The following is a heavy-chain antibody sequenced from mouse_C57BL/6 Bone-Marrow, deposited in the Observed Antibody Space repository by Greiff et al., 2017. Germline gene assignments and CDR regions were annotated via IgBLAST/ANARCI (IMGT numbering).Heavy chain of an antibody. J-gene: IGHJ3*01. CDR2: ISSGGDYI. Sequence: EVKLMESGEGLVKPGGSLKLSCAASGFTFSSYAMSWVRQTPEKRLEWVAYISSGGDYIYYADTVKGRFTISRDNARNTLYLQMRSLKSEDTAMYYCTRGYYGSSYKFAYWGQATLVTVSA. D-gene: IGHD1-1*01. CDR1: GFTFSSYA. V-gene: IGHV5-9-1*02. CDR3: TRGYYGSSYKFAY.